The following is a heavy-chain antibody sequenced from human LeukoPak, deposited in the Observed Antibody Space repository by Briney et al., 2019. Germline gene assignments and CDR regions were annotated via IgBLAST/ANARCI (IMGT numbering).Heavy chain of an antibody. CDR2: IWYDGVNK. D-gene: IGHD3-10*01. CDR3: TTVTEYYGSEGFGY. J-gene: IGHJ4*02. CDR1: GFAFSSYG. V-gene: IGHV3-33*01. Sequence: GGSLRLSCAASGFAFSSYGMHWVRQAPGKGLEWVAVIWYDGVNKYYGDSVKGRFTISRDNSKNTLYLQMNSLKTEDTAVYYCTTVTEYYGSEGFGYWGQGALVTVSS.